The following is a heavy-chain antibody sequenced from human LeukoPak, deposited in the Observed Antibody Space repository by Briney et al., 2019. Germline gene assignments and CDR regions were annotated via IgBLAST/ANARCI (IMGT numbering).Heavy chain of an antibody. D-gene: IGHD4-17*01. CDR1: GFTFSGSA. J-gene: IGHJ4*02. CDR3: TRRSYSSVTRDY. Sequence: GGSLRLSCAASGFTFSGSAMHWVRQASGKGLEWVGRIRSKTKNYATAYAASVKGRFTISRDDSKKKAYLQMNSLKTEDTAVYYCTRRSYSSVTRDYWGQGTLVTVSS. V-gene: IGHV3-73*01. CDR2: IRSKTKNYAT.